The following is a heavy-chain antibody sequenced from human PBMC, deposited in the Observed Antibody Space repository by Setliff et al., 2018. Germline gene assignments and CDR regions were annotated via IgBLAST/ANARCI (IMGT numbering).Heavy chain of an antibody. J-gene: IGHJ4*02. Sequence: SETLSLTCAVYGDSFSDYYWSWIRQPAGKGLEWIGLIQNTGNTNYNPSLQSRVTISMDTSKNQFSLKMTSVTAADTAMYYCAGTPARGTTWLSPFDYWGQGTLVTVSS. CDR3: AGTPARGTTWLSPFDY. D-gene: IGHD5-12*01. CDR1: GDSFSDYY. V-gene: IGHV4-59*10. CDR2: IQNTGNT.